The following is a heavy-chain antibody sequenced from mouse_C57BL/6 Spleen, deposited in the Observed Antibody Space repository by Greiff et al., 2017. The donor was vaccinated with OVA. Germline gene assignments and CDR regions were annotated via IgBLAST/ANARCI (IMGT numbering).Heavy chain of an antibody. J-gene: IGHJ2*01. Sequence: EVHLVESGGDLVKPGGSLKLSCAASGFTFSSYGMSWVRQTPDKRLEWVATISSGGSYTYYPDSVKGRFTISRDNAKNTLYLQMSSLKSEDTAMYYCARRTAQATRYFDYWGQGTTLTVSS. D-gene: IGHD3-2*02. V-gene: IGHV5-6*01. CDR1: GFTFSSYG. CDR2: ISSGGSYT. CDR3: ARRTAQATRYFDY.